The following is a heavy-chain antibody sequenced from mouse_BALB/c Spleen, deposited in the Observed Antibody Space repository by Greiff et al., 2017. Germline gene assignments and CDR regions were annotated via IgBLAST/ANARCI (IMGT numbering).Heavy chain of an antibody. Sequence: LVKTGASVKISCKASGYSFTGYYMHWVKQSHGKSLWWIGYISCYNGATSYNQKFKGMATFTVDTSSSTAYMQFNSLTSEVSAVYYCARAGYYGSSLYAMDYRGQGTSVTDSS. J-gene: IGHJ4*01. CDR3: ARAGYYGSSLYAMDY. V-gene: IGHV1S34*01. D-gene: IGHD1-1*01. CDR1: GYSFTGYY. CDR2: ISCYNGAT.